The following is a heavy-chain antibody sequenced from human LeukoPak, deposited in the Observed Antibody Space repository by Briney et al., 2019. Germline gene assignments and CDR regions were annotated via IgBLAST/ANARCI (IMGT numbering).Heavy chain of an antibody. CDR1: GGSMKSGIYY. CDR3: ARSFGDPDPGDNYMDV. Sequence: TSETLSLTCTVSGGSMKSGIYYWGWLRQHPGKGLEWLGCIFYSGSTYYNPSLKSRISITVDTSNNQFSLKLTSETAADTAIYYCARSFGDPDPGDNYMDVWGNGTTVTVSS. CDR2: IFYSGST. V-gene: IGHV4-31*03. D-gene: IGHD3-10*01. J-gene: IGHJ6*03.